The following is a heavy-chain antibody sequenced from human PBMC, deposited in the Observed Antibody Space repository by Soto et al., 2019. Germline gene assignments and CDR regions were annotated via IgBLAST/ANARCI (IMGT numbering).Heavy chain of an antibody. V-gene: IGHV4-34*01. CDR1: GGSFSGYY. Sequence: SETLSLTCTVYGGSFSGYYWSWIRQPPGKGLEWIGEINHSGSTNYNPSLKSRVTISVDTSKNQFSLKLSSETAADTAVYYCARGQDIVVVPAASYNWFDPWGQGTLVTVS. J-gene: IGHJ5*02. CDR2: INHSGST. CDR3: ARGQDIVVVPAASYNWFDP. D-gene: IGHD2-2*01.